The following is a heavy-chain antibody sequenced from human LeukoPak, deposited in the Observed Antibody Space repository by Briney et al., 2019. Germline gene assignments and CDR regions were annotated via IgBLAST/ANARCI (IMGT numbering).Heavy chain of an antibody. CDR2: INSDGSST. V-gene: IGHV3-74*01. Sequence: GGSLRLSCAASGFTFSSYWMHWVRQAPGKGLVWVSRINSDGSSTSYADSVKGRFTISRDNAKNTLYLQMNSLRAEDMAVYYCARPSGYCSGGSCPRWFDPWGQGTLVTVSS. D-gene: IGHD2-15*01. CDR1: GFTFSSYW. J-gene: IGHJ5*02. CDR3: ARPSGYCSGGSCPRWFDP.